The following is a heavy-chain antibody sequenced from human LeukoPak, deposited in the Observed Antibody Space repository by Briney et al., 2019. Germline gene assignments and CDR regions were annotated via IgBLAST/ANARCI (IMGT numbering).Heavy chain of an antibody. CDR1: GGSISSSSYY. D-gene: IGHD4-23*01. CDR2: IYYSGST. CDR3: ARESAPVNYYYYYGMDV. J-gene: IGHJ6*02. Sequence: SETLSLTCTVSGGSISSSSYYWGWIRQPPGKGLEWIGSIYYSGSTYYNPSLKSRVTISVDTSRNQFSLELSSVTAADTAVYYCARESAPVNYYYYYGMDVWGQGTTVTV. V-gene: IGHV4-39*02.